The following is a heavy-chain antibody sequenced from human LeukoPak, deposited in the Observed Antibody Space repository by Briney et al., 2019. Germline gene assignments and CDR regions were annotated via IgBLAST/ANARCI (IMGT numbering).Heavy chain of an antibody. CDR2: TSDYLGKT. Sequence: ASVKVSCKASGHTFVNYGISWVRQAPGQGLEWMGWTSDYLGKTNKEYAQNFRGRVTLTADPSTSTAYMELRSLRSDDTAVYYCARARHVGSSTDGFDIWGQGTTVTVSS. J-gene: IGHJ3*02. D-gene: IGHD1-26*01. CDR1: GHTFVNYG. V-gene: IGHV1-18*01. CDR3: ARARHVGSSTDGFDI.